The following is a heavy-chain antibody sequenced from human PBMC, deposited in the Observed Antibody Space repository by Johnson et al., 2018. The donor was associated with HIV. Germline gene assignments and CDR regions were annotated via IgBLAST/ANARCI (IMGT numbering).Heavy chain of an antibody. V-gene: IGHV3-15*01. CDR2: IKRKIDGGTT. D-gene: IGHD3-22*01. CDR3: ASSITMIVVVTGGAFDI. Sequence: VQLVESGGGLVKPGGSLRLSCAASGFTFTNAWMSWVRQAPGKGLEWVGRIKRKIDGGTTDYAASVKGRFTISRDNSKNTLYLQMNRLRAEDTAVYYCASSITMIVVVTGGAFDIWGQGTMVTVSS. J-gene: IGHJ3*02. CDR1: GFTFTNAW.